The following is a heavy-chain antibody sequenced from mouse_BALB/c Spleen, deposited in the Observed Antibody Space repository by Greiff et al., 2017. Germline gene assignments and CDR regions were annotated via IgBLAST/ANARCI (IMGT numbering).Heavy chain of an antibody. V-gene: IGHV5-4*02. CDR2: ISDGGSYT. J-gene: IGHJ4*01. Sequence: EVQRVESGGGLVKPGGSLKLSCAASGFTFSDYYMYWVRQTPEKRLEWVATISDGGSYTYYPDSVKGRFTISRDNAKNNLYLQMSSLKSEDTAMYYCARDREGRYAMDYWGQGTSVTVSS. CDR3: ARDREGRYAMDY. CDR1: GFTFSDYY.